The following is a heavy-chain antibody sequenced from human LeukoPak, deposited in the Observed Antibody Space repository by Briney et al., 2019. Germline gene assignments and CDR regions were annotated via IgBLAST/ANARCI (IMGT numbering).Heavy chain of an antibody. CDR2: IWYDGSNK. CDR3: ARDGPGLRTFRHYGMDV. V-gene: IGHV3-33*01. CDR1: GFTFSSYG. Sequence: GGSLRLSCAASGFTFSSYGMHWVRQAPGKGLEWVAVIWYDGSNKYYADSVKGRFTISRDNSKNTLYLQMNSLRAEDTAVYYCARDGPGLRTFRHYGMDVWGQGTTVTVSS. D-gene: IGHD2/OR15-2a*01. J-gene: IGHJ6*02.